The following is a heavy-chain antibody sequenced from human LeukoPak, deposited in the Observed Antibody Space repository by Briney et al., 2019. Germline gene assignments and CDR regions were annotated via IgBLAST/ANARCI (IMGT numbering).Heavy chain of an antibody. V-gene: IGHV3-74*01. CDR3: ARGRPHGSDY. CDR2: ISSDGSST. D-gene: IGHD2-15*01. Sequence: GGSLRLSCAASGFSFSSYWMNWVRHAPGKGLVWVSRISSDGSSTNYADSVKGRFTISRDNAKNTLYLQMNSLRVEDTAVYYCARGRPHGSDYWGQGTLVTVSS. J-gene: IGHJ4*02. CDR1: GFSFSSYW.